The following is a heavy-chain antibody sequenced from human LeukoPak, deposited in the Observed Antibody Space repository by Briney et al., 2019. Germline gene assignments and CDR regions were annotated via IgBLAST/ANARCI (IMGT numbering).Heavy chain of an antibody. CDR1: GFTFSSYA. CDR2: ISYDGSNK. V-gene: IGHV3-30*07. CDR3: ATSMYCSSTSCYFDYYYGMDV. J-gene: IGHJ6*02. D-gene: IGHD2-2*01. Sequence: PGGSLRLSCAASGFTFSSYAMHWVRQAPGKGLEWVAVISYDGSNKYYADSVKGRFTISRDNAKNSLYLQMNSLRAEDTAVYYCATSMYCSSTSCYFDYYYGMDVWGQGTTVTVSS.